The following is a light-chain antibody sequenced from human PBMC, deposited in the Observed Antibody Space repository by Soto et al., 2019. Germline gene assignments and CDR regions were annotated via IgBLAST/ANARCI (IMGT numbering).Light chain of an antibody. CDR1: SSNIGAGYD. V-gene: IGLV1-40*01. J-gene: IGLJ1*01. CDR3: QSYDSSLTV. CDR2: GNS. Sequence: QTVVTQPPSVSGAPGQRVTISCTGSSSNIGAGYDVHWYQQLPGTAPKLLIYGNSNRPSGVPDRFSGSKSGTSASLATTGLQAEDEADYYCQSYDSSLTVFGTGTKLTVL.